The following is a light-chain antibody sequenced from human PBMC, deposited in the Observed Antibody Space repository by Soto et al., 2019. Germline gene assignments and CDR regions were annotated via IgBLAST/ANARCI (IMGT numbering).Light chain of an antibody. CDR2: KAS. J-gene: IGKJ1*01. Sequence: DIQMTQSPSTLSASVGDRVTITCRASQSISTWLAWYQQKPGKAPKVLISKASSLESGVPSRFSGSGSGTEFTLTISSLQPDDFATYYCQQYKAYWTFGQGTKVDIK. CDR1: QSISTW. CDR3: QQYKAYWT. V-gene: IGKV1-5*03.